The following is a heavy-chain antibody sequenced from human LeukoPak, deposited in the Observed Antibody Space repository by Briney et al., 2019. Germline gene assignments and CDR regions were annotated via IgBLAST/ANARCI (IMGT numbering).Heavy chain of an antibody. Sequence: GGSLRLSCAASGFTFSDYYMSWIRQAPGKGLEWVSYISSSGSTIYYADSVKGRFTISRDNAKNSLYLQMNSLRAEDTAVYYCARDLGANPPQPYGMDVWGQRTTVTVSS. CDR3: ARDLGANPPQPYGMDV. D-gene: IGHD3-16*01. CDR1: GFTFSDYY. J-gene: IGHJ6*02. CDR2: ISSSGSTI. V-gene: IGHV3-11*01.